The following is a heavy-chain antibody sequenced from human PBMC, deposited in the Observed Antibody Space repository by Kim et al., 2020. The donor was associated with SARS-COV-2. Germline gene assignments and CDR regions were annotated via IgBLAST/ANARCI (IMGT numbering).Heavy chain of an antibody. CDR1: GFIFSSYW. Sequence: GGSLRLSCAGSGFIFSSYWMSWVRQAPGKGLEWVANIKQDGSEKYYVDSVKGRFTISRDNAKNSLYLQMNSLRAEDTAVYYCAREKYSSGWYYFDYWGQGTLVTVSS. CDR2: IKQDGSEK. J-gene: IGHJ4*02. CDR3: AREKYSSGWYYFDY. V-gene: IGHV3-7*01. D-gene: IGHD6-19*01.